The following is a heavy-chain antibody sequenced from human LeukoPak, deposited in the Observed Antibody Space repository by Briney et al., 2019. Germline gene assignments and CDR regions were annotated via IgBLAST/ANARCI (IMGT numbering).Heavy chain of an antibody. CDR1: GYTFIGYY. D-gene: IGHD3-3*01. CDR2: INPNSGGT. J-gene: IGHJ6*02. V-gene: IGHV1-2*06. Sequence: ASVKVSCKASGYTFIGYYMHWVRQAPGQGLEWMGRINPNSGGTNYAQKFQGRVTMTRDTSISTAYMELSRLRSDDTAVYYCATEGDFWSGYYTYYYGMDVWGQGTTVTVSS. CDR3: ATEGDFWSGYYTYYYGMDV.